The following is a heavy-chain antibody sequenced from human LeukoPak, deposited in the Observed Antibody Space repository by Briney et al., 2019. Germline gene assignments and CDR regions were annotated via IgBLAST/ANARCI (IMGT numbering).Heavy chain of an antibody. CDR3: ARGVDTAMVTFIFQH. J-gene: IGHJ1*01. CDR2: ISSSGSTI. Sequence: LGGSLRLSCAASGFTFSDYYMSWIRQAPGKGLEWVSYISSSGSTIYYADSVKGRFTISRDNAKNSLYLQMNSLRAEDTAVYYCARGVDTAMVTFIFQHWGQGTLVTVSS. CDR1: GFTFSDYY. V-gene: IGHV3-11*01. D-gene: IGHD5-18*01.